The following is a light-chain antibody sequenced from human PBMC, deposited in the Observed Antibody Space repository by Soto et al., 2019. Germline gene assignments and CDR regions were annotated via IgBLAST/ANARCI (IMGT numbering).Light chain of an antibody. Sequence: QSVLTQPPSVSGAPGQRVTISCTGSSSNIGAGYDVHWYQQLPGTAPKLLIYGNSNRPSGVPDRFSGSKSGTSASLAITGLQAEDEADYYCQSYHSSLSGSYVVFGGGTKLTVL. V-gene: IGLV1-40*01. CDR2: GNS. CDR1: SSNIGAGYD. J-gene: IGLJ2*01. CDR3: QSYHSSLSGSYVV.